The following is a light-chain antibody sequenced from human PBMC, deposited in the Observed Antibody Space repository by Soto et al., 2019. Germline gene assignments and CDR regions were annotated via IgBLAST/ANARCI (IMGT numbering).Light chain of an antibody. CDR1: QSVSSN. CDR2: GAS. J-gene: IGKJ1*01. Sequence: EIVMTQSPATLSVSPGERATLSCRASQSVSSNLAWYQQKPGQAPRLLIYGASTRATGIPARFSGSVSGTEFTLTINNLQSEEFAVYYCQQYNNLPPVTLGQRTKVAIK. V-gene: IGKV3-15*01. CDR3: QQYNNLPPVT.